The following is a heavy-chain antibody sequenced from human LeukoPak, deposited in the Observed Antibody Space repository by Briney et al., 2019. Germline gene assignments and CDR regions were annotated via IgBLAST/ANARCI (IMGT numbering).Heavy chain of an antibody. Sequence: ESGPGLVKPSETLSLTCTVSGGSISSYYWSWIRQPAGKGLEWIGRIYTSGSTNYNPSLKSRVTMSVDTSKNQFSLKLSSVTAADTAVYYCARDFTDSGSSLVYYYYYYMDVWGKGTTVTASS. CDR1: GGSISSYY. V-gene: IGHV4-4*07. CDR3: ARDFTDSGSSLVYYYYYYMDV. J-gene: IGHJ6*03. CDR2: IYTSGST. D-gene: IGHD1-26*01.